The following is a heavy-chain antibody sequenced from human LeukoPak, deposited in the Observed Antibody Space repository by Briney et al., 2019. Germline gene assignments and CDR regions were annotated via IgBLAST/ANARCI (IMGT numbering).Heavy chain of an antibody. D-gene: IGHD6-19*01. CDR3: ARFKRAGGWSYFDY. V-gene: IGHV4-59*01. CDR2: IYNGGST. CDR1: GGSISTYY. Sequence: SETLSLTCTVSGGSISTYYWSWIRKPPGKGLEWIGYIYNGGSTNYSPSLKSRVTISVDTSKNQFSLKLSSVTAADTAVYYCARFKRAGGWSYFDYWGQGTLVTVSS. J-gene: IGHJ4*02.